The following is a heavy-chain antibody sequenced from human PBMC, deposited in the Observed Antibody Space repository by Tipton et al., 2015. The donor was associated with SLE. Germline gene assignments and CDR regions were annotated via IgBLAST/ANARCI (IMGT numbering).Heavy chain of an antibody. CDR1: GGFISSDY. J-gene: IGHJ3*02. V-gene: IGHV4-59*01. CDR2: IFYTGST. D-gene: IGHD1-26*01. CDR3: ARTLGAIAHTVYDAFDI. Sequence: TLSLTCSLSGGFISSDYWSWIRQPPGKGLEWIGYIFYTGSTDYNPSLKRRVTISLDTSKNQFSLKLTPVTAADTAVYYCARTLGAIAHTVYDAFDIWGQGKMVTVSS.